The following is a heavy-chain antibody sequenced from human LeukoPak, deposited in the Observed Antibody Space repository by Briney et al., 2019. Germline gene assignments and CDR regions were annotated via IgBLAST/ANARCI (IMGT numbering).Heavy chain of an antibody. D-gene: IGHD5-18*01. CDR2: IYSGGST. V-gene: IGHV3-53*01. Sequence: PGGSLRLSCAASGFTVSSNYMSWVRQAPGKGLEWVSVIYSGGSTYYADSVKGRFTISRDNSKNTLYLQMNSLRAEDTAVYYCARGKWIQQWTPFDYWGQGTLVTVSS. J-gene: IGHJ4*02. CDR1: GFTVSSNY. CDR3: ARGKWIQQWTPFDY.